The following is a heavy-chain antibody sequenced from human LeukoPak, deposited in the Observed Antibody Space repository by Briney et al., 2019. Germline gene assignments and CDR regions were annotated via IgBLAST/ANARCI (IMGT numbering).Heavy chain of an antibody. J-gene: IGHJ4*02. CDR2: ISGSSSNI. V-gene: IGHV3-21*06. Sequence: PGGSLRLSCAASGFTFSSYEMNWVRQAPGKGLEWVSAISGSSSNIYYADSVKGRFTISRDNAKNSLYLQMNSLRAEDTAVYYCARDYSYGLDYWGQGTPVTVSS. CDR1: GFTFSSYE. D-gene: IGHD5-18*01. CDR3: ARDYSYGLDY.